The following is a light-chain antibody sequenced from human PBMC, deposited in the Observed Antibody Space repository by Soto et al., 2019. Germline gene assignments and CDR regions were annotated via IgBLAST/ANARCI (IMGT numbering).Light chain of an antibody. J-gene: IGKJ1*01. V-gene: IGKV2-28*01. Sequence: VMTQSPLSLPVTPGEPASISCSSSHTLLHSNGYNYLDWYLQKPGQSPQLLIYLGSNRASGVPDRFSGSGSGTGFTLKISRVEVDDVGVYYCMQSLQTPWTFGQGTKVDIK. CDR3: MQSLQTPWT. CDR1: HTLLHSNGYNY. CDR2: LGS.